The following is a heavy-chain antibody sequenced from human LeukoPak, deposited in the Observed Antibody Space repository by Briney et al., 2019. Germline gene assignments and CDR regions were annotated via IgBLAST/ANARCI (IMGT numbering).Heavy chain of an antibody. Sequence: GGSLRLSCAASGFTFSSYAMHWVRQAPGKGLEWVAVISYDGSNKYYADSVKGRFPISRDNSKNTLYLQMNSLRAEDTAVYYCARDGGRRGYSGYDGYWGQGTLVTVSS. CDR1: GFTFSSYA. V-gene: IGHV3-30*04. CDR3: ARDGGRRGYSGYDGY. J-gene: IGHJ4*02. CDR2: ISYDGSNK. D-gene: IGHD5-12*01.